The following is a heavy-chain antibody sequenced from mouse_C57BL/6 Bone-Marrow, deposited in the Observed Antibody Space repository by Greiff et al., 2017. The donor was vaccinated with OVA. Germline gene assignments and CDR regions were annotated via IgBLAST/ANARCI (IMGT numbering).Heavy chain of an antibody. Sequence: DVKLVESGAELVRPGASVKLSCTASGFNFTDYYMHWVKQRPEQGLEWIGRIDPEDGDTEYAPKFQGKATMTADTSSNTAYMQLSSLTSEDTAVYYCTTVFRQLSWCAYWGQGTLVTVSA. V-gene: IGHV14-1*01. CDR1: GFNFTDYY. CDR3: TTVFRQLSWCAY. J-gene: IGHJ3*01. D-gene: IGHD3-2*01. CDR2: IDPEDGDT.